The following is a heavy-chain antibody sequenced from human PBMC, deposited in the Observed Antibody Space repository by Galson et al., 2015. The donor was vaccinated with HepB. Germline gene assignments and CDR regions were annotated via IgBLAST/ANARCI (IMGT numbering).Heavy chain of an antibody. CDR2: INSDSSYT. V-gene: IGHV3-21*01. D-gene: IGHD7-27*01. CDR3: VRDPPLGTPFDH. Sequence: SLRLSCAASGFTFSYYNMNWVRQAPGKGLGWVASINSDSSYTYYADSLKGRFTVSRDNVKNSLYLQMNSLRVEDTAVYYCVRDPPLGTPFDHWGQGTLVTVSS. J-gene: IGHJ4*02. CDR1: GFTFSYYN.